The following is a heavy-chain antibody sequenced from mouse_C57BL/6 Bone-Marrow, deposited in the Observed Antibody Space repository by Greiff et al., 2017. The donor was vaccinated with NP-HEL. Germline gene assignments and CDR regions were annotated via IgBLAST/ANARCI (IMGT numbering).Heavy chain of an antibody. CDR2: INPSSGYT. CDR3: ARSNSISPWFAY. D-gene: IGHD1-3*01. V-gene: IGHV1-7*01. J-gene: IGHJ3*01. Sequence: QVQLKQSGAELAKPGASVKLSCKASGYTFTSYWMHWVKQRPGQGLAWIGYINPSSGYTKYNQKFKDKATLTADKSSSTAYMQLSSLTYEDSAVYYCARSNSISPWFAYWGQGTLVTVSA. CDR1: GYTFTSYW.